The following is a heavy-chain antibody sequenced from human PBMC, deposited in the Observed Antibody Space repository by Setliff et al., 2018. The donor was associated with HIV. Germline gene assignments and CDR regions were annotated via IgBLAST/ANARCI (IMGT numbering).Heavy chain of an antibody. V-gene: IGHV3-11*03. Sequence: PWGSLRLSCAASGFTFSDYYMSWIRQAPGKGLEWVSYISSSSYTTYADSVKGRFTISRDNAKHSLYLQMNSLRAEDTAVYYCVRNSLSYDILTGYSPNWYFDLWGRGTLVTVSS. CDR3: VRNSLSYDILTGYSPNWYFDL. CDR2: ISSSSYT. D-gene: IGHD3-9*01. CDR1: GFTFSDYY. J-gene: IGHJ2*01.